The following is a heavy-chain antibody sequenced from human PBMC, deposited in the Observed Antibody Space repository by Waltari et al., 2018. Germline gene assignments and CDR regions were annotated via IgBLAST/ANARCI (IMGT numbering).Heavy chain of an antibody. D-gene: IGHD2-15*01. CDR3: SKDVYCSGNTCRSWGSAMYYPFYGMGV. V-gene: IGHV3-9*01. CDR1: GFAFDNYA. CDR2: F. J-gene: IGHJ6*02. Sequence: EVHLRESGGGLAQQGGSLRLSCAASGFAFDNYAVLLARLTPRRGLQWFVYAGSVEGRFTVSRDNAKNSLYLDMTSLTVEDTASYFCSKDVYCSGNTCRSWGSAMYYPFYGMGVWGQGTTVTVTS.